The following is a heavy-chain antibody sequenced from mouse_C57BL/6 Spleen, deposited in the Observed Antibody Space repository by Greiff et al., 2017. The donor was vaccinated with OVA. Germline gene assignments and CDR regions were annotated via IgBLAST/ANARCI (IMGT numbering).Heavy chain of an antibody. CDR1: GYTFTDYY. Sequence: EVQLQESGPVLVKHGASVKISCKASGYTFTDYYMNWVKQSHGKSLEWIGVINPYNGGTSYNQKFKGKATLTVDKSSSTAYMELNSLTSEDSAVYYCARWSSPLAYWGQGTLVTVSA. D-gene: IGHD1-1*01. J-gene: IGHJ3*01. CDR3: ARWSSPLAY. CDR2: INPYNGGT. V-gene: IGHV1-19*01.